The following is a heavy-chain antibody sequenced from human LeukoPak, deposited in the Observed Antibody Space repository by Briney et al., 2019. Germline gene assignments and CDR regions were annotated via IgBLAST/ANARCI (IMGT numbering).Heavy chain of an antibody. Sequence: GASVTVSFKASGYTFTSYYMHWVRQAPGQGLEWMGIINPSGGSTSYAQKFQGRVTMTRDMSTSTVYMELSSLRSEDTAVYYCARDEGGYNFDYWGQGTLVTVSS. D-gene: IGHD5-12*01. V-gene: IGHV1-46*01. J-gene: IGHJ4*02. CDR3: ARDEGGYNFDY. CDR2: INPSGGST. CDR1: GYTFTSYY.